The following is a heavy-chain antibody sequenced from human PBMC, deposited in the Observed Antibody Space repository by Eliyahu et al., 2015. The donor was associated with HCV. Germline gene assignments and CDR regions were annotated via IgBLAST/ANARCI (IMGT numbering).Heavy chain of an antibody. V-gene: IGHV3-48*01. CDR1: GFDFSAYS. CDR2: MRSDINII. J-gene: IGHJ4*02. CDR3: ARDHEWAFDN. D-gene: IGHD1-26*01. Sequence: EIHLVESGGGLVQPGGSLRLSCEASGFDFSAYSMNWVRQAPGKGLEWLSYMRSDINIIKYADSVKGXFTISRDNAKNSLYLQMNSLRGEDTAVYYCARDHEWAFDNWGQGTLVTVAS.